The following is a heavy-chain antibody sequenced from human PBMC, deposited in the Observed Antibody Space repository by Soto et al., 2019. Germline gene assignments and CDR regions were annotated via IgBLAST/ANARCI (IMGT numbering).Heavy chain of an antibody. V-gene: IGHV4-59*01. J-gene: IGHJ3*02. CDR2: IYYSGST. CDR3: ARDWDPGIAVADPYGAFDI. D-gene: IGHD6-19*01. Sequence: SETLSLTCTVSGGSISSYYWSWIRQPPGKGLEWIGYIYYSGSTNYNPSLKSRVTISVDTSKNQFSLKLSSVTAADTAVYYCARDWDPGIAVADPYGAFDIWGQGTMVTVSS. CDR1: GGSISSYY.